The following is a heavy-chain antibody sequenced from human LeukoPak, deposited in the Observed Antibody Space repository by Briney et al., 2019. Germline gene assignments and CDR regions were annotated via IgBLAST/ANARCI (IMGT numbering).Heavy chain of an antibody. D-gene: IGHD6-6*01. Sequence: GESLKISCKGSGYSFTSHWIGWVRQMPGKGLEWMGVVYPGDSDTRYSPSLRGQVTISADKSISTAYLQWSSLKASDTAMYYCARLLAYSSSFYFDYWGQGTLVTVSS. CDR3: ARLLAYSSSFYFDY. CDR1: GYSFTSHW. CDR2: VYPGDSDT. J-gene: IGHJ4*02. V-gene: IGHV5-51*01.